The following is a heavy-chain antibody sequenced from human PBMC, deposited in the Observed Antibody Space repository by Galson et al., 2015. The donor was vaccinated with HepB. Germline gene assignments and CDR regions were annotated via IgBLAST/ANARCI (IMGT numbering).Heavy chain of an antibody. CDR2: MYAGDSDA. Sequence: QSGAEVKKAGESLKISCRGFGYNFAGYWIAWVRQMPGKGLEWMGIMYAGDSDARYSPSFQGLVTISADKSVRTAYLQWVSLKPSDTAIYYCAGGWGPDYGVTPLNLDFWGQGTLVAVPP. CDR1: GYNFAGYW. D-gene: IGHD4/OR15-4a*01. V-gene: IGHV5-51*03. CDR3: AGGWGPDYGVTPLNLDF. J-gene: IGHJ4*02.